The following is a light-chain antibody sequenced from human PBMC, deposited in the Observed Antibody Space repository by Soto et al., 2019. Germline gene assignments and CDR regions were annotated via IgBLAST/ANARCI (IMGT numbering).Light chain of an antibody. CDR3: QHYNTYSYT. CDR2: DAS. CDR1: QSIMTY. J-gene: IGKJ2*01. Sequence: DIQMTQSPSTLSASVGDRVTVTCRASQSIMTYLAWYQQKPGKAPNLLIYDASSLESGVPSRFSGSGSGTDFTLTISSLQPDDFATYYCQHYNTYSYTFGQGTKLEIK. V-gene: IGKV1-5*01.